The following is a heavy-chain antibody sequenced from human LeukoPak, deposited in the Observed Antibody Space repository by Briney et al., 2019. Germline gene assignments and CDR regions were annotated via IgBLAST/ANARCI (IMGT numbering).Heavy chain of an antibody. CDR2: ISSSGSTI. D-gene: IGHD3-9*01. Sequence: GGSLRLSCAASGFTFSDYYMSWLRQAPGKGLEWVAYISSSGSTIYYADSVKGRFTISRDNAKNSLYLQMNSLRAEDTAVYYCVSEPVRCFDWLQDYWGQGTLVTVSS. J-gene: IGHJ4*02. V-gene: IGHV3-11*01. CDR1: GFTFSDYY. CDR3: VSEPVRCFDWLQDY.